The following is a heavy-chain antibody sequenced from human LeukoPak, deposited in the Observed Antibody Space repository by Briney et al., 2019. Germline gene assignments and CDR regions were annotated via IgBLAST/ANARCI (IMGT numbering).Heavy chain of an antibody. Sequence: GGSLRLSCAASGFTFSTYGMHWVRQAPGKGLEWVSFMEYDGSNKYYADSVKGRFAISRDNSKNTLYLQMNSLRPEYTAVYYCANGPWVAFDIWGQGTIVTVSS. CDR2: MEYDGSNK. J-gene: IGHJ3*02. D-gene: IGHD1-26*01. V-gene: IGHV3-30*02. CDR1: GFTFSTYG. CDR3: ANGPWVAFDI.